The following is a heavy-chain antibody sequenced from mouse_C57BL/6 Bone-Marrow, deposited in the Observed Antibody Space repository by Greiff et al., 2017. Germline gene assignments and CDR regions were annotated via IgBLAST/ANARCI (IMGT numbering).Heavy chain of an antibody. CDR2: INSDGGST. J-gene: IGHJ2*01. D-gene: IGHD2-12*01. V-gene: IGHV5-2*01. CDR3: ARQSTIPTSKDY. Sequence: EVQGVESGGGLVQPGESLKLSCESNEYEFPSHDMSWVRQTPEKRLELVAAINSDGGSTSYPDTMERRFIISRDNTKKTLYLQMSRLRSEDTALYYCARQSTIPTSKDYWGQGTTLTVSS. CDR1: EYEFPSHD.